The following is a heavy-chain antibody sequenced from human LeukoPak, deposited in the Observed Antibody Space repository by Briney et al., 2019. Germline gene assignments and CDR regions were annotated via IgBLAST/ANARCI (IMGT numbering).Heavy chain of an antibody. J-gene: IGHJ4*02. CDR3: ARDPGGWSSGGDY. CDR1: GFTFSSYA. V-gene: IGHV3-7*01. D-gene: IGHD2-8*02. CDR2: IKQDGSEK. Sequence: GGSLRLSCAASGFTFSSYAMHWVRQAPGKGLEWVANIKQDGSEKYYVDSVKGRFTISRDNAKNSLYLQMNSLRAEDTAVYYCARDPGGWSSGGDYWGQGTLVTVSS.